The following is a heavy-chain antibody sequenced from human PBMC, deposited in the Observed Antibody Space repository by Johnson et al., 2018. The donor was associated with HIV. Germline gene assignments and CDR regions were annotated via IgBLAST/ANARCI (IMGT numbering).Heavy chain of an antibody. CDR2: IGTAGDT. CDR3: ARGGSSGWSGFLAFDI. D-gene: IGHD6-19*01. J-gene: IGHJ3*02. CDR1: GFSFSDYD. Sequence: MLLVESGGGLVKPGGSLRLSCAASGFSFSDYDMHWVRQLTGKSLEWVSAIGTAGDTFYPGSVTGRFTISRENPKNSLYLQMNSLRAGDTAIYYCARGGSSGWSGFLAFDIWGQGTMVTVSS. V-gene: IGHV3-13*01.